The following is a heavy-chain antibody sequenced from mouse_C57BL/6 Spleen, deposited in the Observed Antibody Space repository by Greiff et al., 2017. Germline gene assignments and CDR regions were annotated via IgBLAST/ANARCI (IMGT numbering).Heavy chain of an antibody. Sequence: EVQLQQSGPELVKPGASVKISCKASGYTFTDYYMNWVKQSHGKSLEWIGDINPNNGGTSYNQKFKGKATLTVDKSSSTAYMELRSLTSEDSAGYYCERSWVDYWGQGTTLTVSS. J-gene: IGHJ2*01. D-gene: IGHD4-1*01. CDR2: INPNNGGT. CDR1: GYTFTDYY. CDR3: ERSWVDY. V-gene: IGHV1-26*01.